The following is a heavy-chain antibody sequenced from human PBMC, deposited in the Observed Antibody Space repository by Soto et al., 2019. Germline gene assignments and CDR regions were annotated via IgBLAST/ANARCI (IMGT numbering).Heavy chain of an antibody. J-gene: IGHJ4*02. CDR3: ARDSYSGKFDY. CDR1: GGTFSSYT. D-gene: IGHD5-12*01. V-gene: IGHV1-69*08. Sequence: QVQLVQSGAEVKKPGSSVKVSCKASGGTFSSYTISWVRQAPGQGLEWMGRIIPILGIANYAQKFQGRVTITADKSTSTAYMEMSSLRSEDTAVYYCARDSYSGKFDYWGQGTLVTVSS. CDR2: IIPILGIA.